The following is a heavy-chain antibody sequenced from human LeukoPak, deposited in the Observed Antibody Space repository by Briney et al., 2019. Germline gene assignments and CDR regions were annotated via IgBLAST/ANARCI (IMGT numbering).Heavy chain of an antibody. CDR3: ARHEGVGKSGSYLY. V-gene: IGHV4-59*08. CDR1: GGSISSYY. CDR2: IYYSGST. J-gene: IGHJ4*02. Sequence: SETLSLTCTDSGGSISSYYWSCIRQPPGKGLEWIGYIYYSGSTNYNPSLKSRVTISVDTSKNQFSLKLSSVTAAVTAVYYCARHEGVGKSGSYLYWGQGTLVTVSS. D-gene: IGHD1-26*01.